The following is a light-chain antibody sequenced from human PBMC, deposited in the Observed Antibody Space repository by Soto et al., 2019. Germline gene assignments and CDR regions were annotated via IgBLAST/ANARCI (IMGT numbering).Light chain of an antibody. V-gene: IGLV4-60*02. CDR2: LETSGSY. Sequence: QPVLTQSSSASASLGSSVTLTCTLSSGHTTYIIAWHQQQPGKAPRYLMKLETSGSYNKGSGVPDRFSGSSSGADRYLTISNLQFEDEADYYCETWDINPHVVFGGGTKLTVL. CDR1: SGHTTYI. CDR3: ETWDINPHVV. J-gene: IGLJ2*01.